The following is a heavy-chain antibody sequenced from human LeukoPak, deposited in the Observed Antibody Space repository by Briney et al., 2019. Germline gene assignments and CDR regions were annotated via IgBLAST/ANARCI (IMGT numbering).Heavy chain of an antibody. Sequence: GGSLRLSCAASGFTFSHYLMHWVRQAPGKGLVWVSRINSDESNTNSYADSVKGRFIISRDNAKNTLYLQMNSLRAEDTAVYFCGRGGNGIDSWGQGTTVIVSS. CDR2: INSDESNT. D-gene: IGHD2-8*01. V-gene: IGHV3-74*01. J-gene: IGHJ3*02. CDR1: GFTFSHYL. CDR3: GRGGNGIDS.